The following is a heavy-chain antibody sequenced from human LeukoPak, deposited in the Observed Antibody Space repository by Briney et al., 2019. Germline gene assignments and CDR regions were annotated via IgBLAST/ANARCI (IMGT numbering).Heavy chain of an antibody. D-gene: IGHD5-18*01. CDR1: GFPFSSYS. V-gene: IGHV3-21*06. J-gene: IGHJ4*02. Sequence: PGGSLSLSCAASGFPFSSYSMNWVRQAPGKGLEWVSSISSSSSYIYYADSVKGRFTISRDNAKSTLYLQMNSLRVEDTAVYYCARARGNTYGYFEYWGQGTLVTVSS. CDR2: ISSSSSYI. CDR3: ARARGNTYGYFEY.